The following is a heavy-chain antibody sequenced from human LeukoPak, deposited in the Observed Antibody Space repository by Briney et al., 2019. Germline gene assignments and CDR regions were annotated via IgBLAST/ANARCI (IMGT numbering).Heavy chain of an antibody. Sequence: GGSLRLSCAASGFTFSSYEMNWVRQAPGKGLEWVSYISSSGSTIYYADSVKGRFTISRDNAKNSLYLQMNGLRAEDTAVYYCARWSYYGSGNIDYRGQGTLVTVSS. V-gene: IGHV3-48*03. CDR1: GFTFSSYE. D-gene: IGHD3-10*01. J-gene: IGHJ4*02. CDR2: ISSSGSTI. CDR3: ARWSYYGSGNIDY.